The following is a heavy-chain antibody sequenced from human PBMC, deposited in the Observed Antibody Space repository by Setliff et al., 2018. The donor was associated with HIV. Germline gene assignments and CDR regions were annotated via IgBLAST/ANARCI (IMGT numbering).Heavy chain of an antibody. CDR3: AKDYGDGHNWGAFDI. CDR1: GFTFDDYA. D-gene: IGHD1-1*01. J-gene: IGHJ3*02. CDR2: INWNSVSR. Sequence: PGGSLRLSCEASGFTFDDYAMHWGRQAPGKGLEWVAGINWNSVSRAYADSVQGRFIISRDNAKNLVYLEMNSLRPEDTALYFCAKDYGDGHNWGAFDIWGQGIMVTVSS. V-gene: IGHV3-9*01.